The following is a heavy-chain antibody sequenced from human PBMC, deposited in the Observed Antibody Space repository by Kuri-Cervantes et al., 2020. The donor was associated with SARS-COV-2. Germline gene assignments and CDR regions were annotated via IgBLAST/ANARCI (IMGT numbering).Heavy chain of an antibody. J-gene: IGHJ6*02. CDR2: IYYSGST. CDR1: GGSIRNFY. Sequence: SETLSLTCTVSGGSIRNFYWSWIRQPPGKGLEWIGYIYYSGSTNFNPSLKSRVTMSVDTSKNQFSLKLSSVTAADTAVYYCARDRRRGMDVWGQGTTVTVSS. CDR3: ARDRRRGMDV. V-gene: IGHV4-59*01.